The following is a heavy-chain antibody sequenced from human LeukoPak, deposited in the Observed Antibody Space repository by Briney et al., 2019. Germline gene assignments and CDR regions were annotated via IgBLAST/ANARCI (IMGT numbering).Heavy chain of an antibody. CDR2: INHSGST. CDR1: GGSFSGYY. CDR3: ASLLGYCSSTSCSNWFDP. V-gene: IGHV4-34*01. D-gene: IGHD2-2*01. Sequence: PSETLSLTCAVYGGSFSGYYWSWIRQPPGKGLEWIGEINHSGSTNYNPSLKSQVTISVDTSKNQFSLKLSSVTAADTAVYYCASLLGYCSSTSCSNWFDPWGQGTLVTVSS. J-gene: IGHJ5*02.